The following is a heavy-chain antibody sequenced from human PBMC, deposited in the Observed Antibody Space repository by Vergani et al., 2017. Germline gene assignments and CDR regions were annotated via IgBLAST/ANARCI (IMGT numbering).Heavy chain of an antibody. V-gene: IGHV3-15*02. CDR2: IRNEGTT. J-gene: IGHJ4*02. D-gene: IGHD3/OR15-3a*01. CDR1: GFTFTSAW. Sequence: VYVVESGGTLVKPGESLRLSCAASGFTFTSAWMSWVRQAPGKGLEWVGRIRNEGTTEYPAPVKGRFAISRDDSKNTVFLQMNSLKTDDTAVYFCVADVPSQRSQIDFWGRGTLVTVSS. CDR3: VADVPSQRSQIDF.